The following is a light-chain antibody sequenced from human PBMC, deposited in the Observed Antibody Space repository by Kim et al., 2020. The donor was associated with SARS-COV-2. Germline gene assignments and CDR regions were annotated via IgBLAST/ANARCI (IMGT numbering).Light chain of an antibody. Sequence: DIQMTQSPSSLSASVGDRVTITCRASQSISSYLNWYQHKPGKAPKLLIYAASSLQSGVPSRFSGSGSGTDFTLTISSLQPEDFVTYYCQQSYSTPITFGQGTRLEIK. J-gene: IGKJ5*01. V-gene: IGKV1-39*01. CDR2: AAS. CDR3: QQSYSTPIT. CDR1: QSISSY.